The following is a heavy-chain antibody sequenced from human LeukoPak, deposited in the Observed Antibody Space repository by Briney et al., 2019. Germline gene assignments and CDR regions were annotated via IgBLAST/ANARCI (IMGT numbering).Heavy chain of an antibody. CDR3: ARDGPAQMVDFDY. Sequence: PSVKVSCKASGYTFSGTGCDLYWLRQAPGEWVEGMGWIYPNNGATGYAQKFQGRVARTRDTSISTAYMGLSRLRPDDTAVYYCARDGPAQMVDFDYWGQGTLVTVSS. J-gene: IGHJ4*02. CDR2: IYPNNGAT. CDR1: GYTFSGTGCD. D-gene: IGHD3-10*01. V-gene: IGHV1-2*02.